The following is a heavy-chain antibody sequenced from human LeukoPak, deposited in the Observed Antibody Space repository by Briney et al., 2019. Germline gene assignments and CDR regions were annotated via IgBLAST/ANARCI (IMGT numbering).Heavy chain of an antibody. D-gene: IGHD3-16*02. CDR1: GFTFDDSV. Sequence: GGSLRLSCAASGFTFDDSVMSWVRQAPGKGVEGVSGINWNGGSTGYADSVKGRLTISRHNAKNSLYLQKSSLRAEDTAVYYCARDWFTRLGELSPDRAFVYLGQGALATDSS. V-gene: IGHV3-20*04. CDR2: INWNGGST. J-gene: IGHJ4*02. CDR3: ARDWFTRLGELSPDRAFVY.